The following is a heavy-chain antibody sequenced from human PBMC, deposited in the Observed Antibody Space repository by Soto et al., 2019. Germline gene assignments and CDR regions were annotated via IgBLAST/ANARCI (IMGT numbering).Heavy chain of an antibody. Sequence: GGSLRLSCAASGFTVSSNYMSWVRQAPGKGLEWVSVIYSGGSTYYADSVKGRFTISRDNSKNTLYLQMNSLRAEDTAVYYCASQIPVRGVVYYYYGMDVWGQGTTVNVSS. CDR1: GFTVSSNY. CDR3: ASQIPVRGVVYYYYGMDV. CDR2: IYSGGST. J-gene: IGHJ6*02. V-gene: IGHV3-53*01. D-gene: IGHD3-10*01.